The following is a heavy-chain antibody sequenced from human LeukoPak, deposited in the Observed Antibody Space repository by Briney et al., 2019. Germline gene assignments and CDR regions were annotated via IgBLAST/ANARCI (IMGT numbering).Heavy chain of an antibody. CDR2: INPKNGGT. CDR1: GYTFPGHH. V-gene: IGHV1-2*02. Sequence: ASVKVSCRASGYTFPGHHIHWVRQAPGQGLEWMGWINPKNGGTNYAQKFQGRVTMTRDTSINTAFMELSRLNSDDTAVYFCARDGYGGNSFDYWGQGTLVTVSS. J-gene: IGHJ4*02. D-gene: IGHD4-23*01. CDR3: ARDGYGGNSFDY.